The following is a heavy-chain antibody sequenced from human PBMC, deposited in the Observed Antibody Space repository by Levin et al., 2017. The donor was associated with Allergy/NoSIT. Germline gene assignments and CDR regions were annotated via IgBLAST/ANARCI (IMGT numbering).Heavy chain of an antibody. CDR3: ASDGSYDTLDI. D-gene: IGHD6-6*01. CDR1: GFTFSGYT. J-gene: IGHJ3*02. Sequence: GESLKISCAASGFTFSGYTLNWVRQAPGKGLEWVSSISSSSTYIYYADSLKGRFTISRDDAKNSLSLQMNSLRVEDTAVYYCASDGSYDTLDIWGQGIMVTVSS. V-gene: IGHV3-21*01. CDR2: ISSSSTYI.